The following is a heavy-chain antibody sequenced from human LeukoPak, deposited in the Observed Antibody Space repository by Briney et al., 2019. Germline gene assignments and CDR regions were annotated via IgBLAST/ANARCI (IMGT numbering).Heavy chain of an antibody. CDR2: IYYSGST. V-gene: IGHV4-59*01. J-gene: IGHJ4*02. CDR3: ARGLVVPAAIND. D-gene: IGHD2-2*01. Sequence: PSETLSLTCTVSGGSISSYYWTWIRQPPGKGLEWIGYIYYSGSTNYNPSLKSRVTISVDTSKNQFSLKPTSVTAADTAVYYCARGLVVPAAINDWGQGTLVTVSS. CDR1: GGSISSYY.